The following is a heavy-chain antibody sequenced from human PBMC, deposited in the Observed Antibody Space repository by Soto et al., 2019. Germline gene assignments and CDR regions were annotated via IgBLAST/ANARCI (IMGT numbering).Heavy chain of an antibody. CDR2: VSIGGST. V-gene: IGHV3-23*01. CDR3: AKRRGAGGHFDY. D-gene: IGHD2-15*01. CDR1: GFTFSSYA. Sequence: GGSLRLSCAASGFTFSSYAMGWVRQGPGKGLEWVAVVSIGGSTHYADSVRGRFTISRDNSKNTLSLQMNSPTAEDTAVYFCAKRRGAGGHFDYWGQGALVTVSS. J-gene: IGHJ4*02.